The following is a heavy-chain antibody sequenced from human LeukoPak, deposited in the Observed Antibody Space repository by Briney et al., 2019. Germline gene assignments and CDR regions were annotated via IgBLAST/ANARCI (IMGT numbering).Heavy chain of an antibody. Sequence: GASVKVSCKASGYTFSGYYMHWVRQAPGQGLEWMGWINPNSGGTKNAQKFQGRVTMTRDTSINTAYMELSRLRSDDTAVYFCARASTYFKAFDIWGRGTKVTVSS. D-gene: IGHD3-9*01. J-gene: IGHJ3*02. V-gene: IGHV1-2*02. CDR1: GYTFSGYY. CDR3: ARASTYFKAFDI. CDR2: INPNSGGT.